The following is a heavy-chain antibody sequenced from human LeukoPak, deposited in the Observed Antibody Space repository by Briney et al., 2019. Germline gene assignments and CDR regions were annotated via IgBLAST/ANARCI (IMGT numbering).Heavy chain of an antibody. V-gene: IGHV3-30*04. CDR2: ISYDGSNK. J-gene: IGHJ4*02. Sequence: PGRSLRLSCAASGFTFSSYAMHWVRQAPGKGLEWVAVISYDGSNKYYTDSVKGRFTISRDNSKNTLYLQMNSLRAEDTAVYYCAKLTSRRDDAIQDYWGQGTLVTVSS. CDR3: AKLTSRRDDAIQDY. D-gene: IGHD2-21*01. CDR1: GFTFSSYA.